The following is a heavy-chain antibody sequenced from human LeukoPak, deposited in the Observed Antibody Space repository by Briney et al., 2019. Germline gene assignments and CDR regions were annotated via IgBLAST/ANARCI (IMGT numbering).Heavy chain of an antibody. CDR3: ANYITYDILTGRIGWFDP. CDR1: GGSISSGGYY. J-gene: IGHJ5*02. D-gene: IGHD3-9*01. V-gene: IGHV4-31*03. CDR2: IYDSGST. Sequence: SETLSLTCTVSGGSISSGGYYWSWIRQHPGKGLEWIRYIYDSGSTYYNPSLKSRVTISLDTSKNQFSLKLSSVTAADTAVYYCANYITYDILTGRIGWFDPWGQGTLVTVSS.